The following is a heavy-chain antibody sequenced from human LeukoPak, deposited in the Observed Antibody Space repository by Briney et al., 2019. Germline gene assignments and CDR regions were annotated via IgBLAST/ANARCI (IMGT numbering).Heavy chain of an antibody. Sequence: SETLSLTCTVSGGSISSSNYYWGWIRQPPGKGLEWIGNIYSGSTYYNPSLKSRVTISVDTSKNQFSLKLNSVTAADTAMYYCARDSSSWYEVSFDYWGQGTLVTVSS. D-gene: IGHD6-13*01. CDR3: ARDSSSWYEVSFDY. CDR2: IYSGST. V-gene: IGHV4-39*07. J-gene: IGHJ4*02. CDR1: GGSISSSNYY.